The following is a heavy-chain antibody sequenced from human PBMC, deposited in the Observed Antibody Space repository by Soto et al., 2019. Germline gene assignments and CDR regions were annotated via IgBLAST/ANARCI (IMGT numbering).Heavy chain of an antibody. CDR3: VRGGNIVMVLAAAFDL. D-gene: IGHD2-15*01. CDR2: INHRGSI. Sequence: RRISKKTGKGLEWIGEINHRGSINYNTSLKSRVTISKDTSNNQFSLKLTSVTAADTSVYYCVRGGNIVMVLAAAFDLRGQRT. J-gene: IGHJ4*03. V-gene: IGHV4-34*01.